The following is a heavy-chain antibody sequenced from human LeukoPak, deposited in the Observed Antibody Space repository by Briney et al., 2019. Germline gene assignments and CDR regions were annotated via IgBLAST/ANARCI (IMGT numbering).Heavy chain of an antibody. V-gene: IGHV1-24*01. D-gene: IGHD2-2*01. CDR1: GYTLTELS. J-gene: IGHJ5*02. CDR3: ATLVVPVGPEPGFDP. Sequence: APVKVSCKVSGYTLTELSMYWVRHAPGKGLEWMGGFDPEDGETIYAQKFQGRVTMTEDTSTDTAYMELSSRRSEDTAVYYCATLVVPVGPEPGFDPWGQGTLVTVSS. CDR2: FDPEDGET.